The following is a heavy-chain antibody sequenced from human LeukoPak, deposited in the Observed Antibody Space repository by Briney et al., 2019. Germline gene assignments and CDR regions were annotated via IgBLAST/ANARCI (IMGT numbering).Heavy chain of an antibody. CDR3: ARGLKAGYCSSTSCYLGGSGFDY. CDR1: GGSFSGYY. D-gene: IGHD2-2*01. CDR2: INHSGST. Sequence: PSETLSLTCVVYGGSFSGYYWSWIRQPPGKGLEWIGEINHSGSTNYNPSLKSRVTISVDTSKSQFSLKLSSVTAADTAVYYCARGLKAGYCSSTSCYLGGSGFDYWGQGTLVTVSS. J-gene: IGHJ4*02. V-gene: IGHV4-34*01.